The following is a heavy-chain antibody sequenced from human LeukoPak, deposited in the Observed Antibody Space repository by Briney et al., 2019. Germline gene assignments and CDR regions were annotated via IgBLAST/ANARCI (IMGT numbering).Heavy chain of an antibody. CDR1: GYTFTGYY. V-gene: IGHV1-2*02. CDR2: INPNSGGT. CDR3: ARAGGSSLVFYFDY. Sequence: ASVKVSCEASGYTFTGYYMHWVRQAPGQGLEWMGWINPNSGGTNYAQKFQGRVTMTRDTSISTAYMELSRLRSDDTAVYYCARAGGSSLVFYFDYWGQGTLVTVSS. D-gene: IGHD6-13*01. J-gene: IGHJ4*02.